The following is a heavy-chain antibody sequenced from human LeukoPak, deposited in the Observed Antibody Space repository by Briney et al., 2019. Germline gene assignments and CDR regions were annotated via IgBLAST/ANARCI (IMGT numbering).Heavy chain of an antibody. CDR1: GFTFSSYS. Sequence: GGSLRPSCAASGFTFSSYSMNWVRQAPGKGLEWVSSISSSSSYIYYADSVKGRFTISRDNAKNSLYLQMNSLRAEDTAVYYCARDGWELLPDYWGQGTLVTVSS. CDR3: ARDGWELLPDY. D-gene: IGHD1-26*01. V-gene: IGHV3-21*01. J-gene: IGHJ4*02. CDR2: ISSSSSYI.